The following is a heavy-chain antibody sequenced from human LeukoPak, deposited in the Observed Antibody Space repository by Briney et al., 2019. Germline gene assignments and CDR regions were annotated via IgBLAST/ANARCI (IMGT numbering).Heavy chain of an antibody. CDR3: ASSKDHYCHY. CDR1: GFRFSDSW. CDR2: IQEDAGEK. Sequence: GGSLRLSCAASGFRFSDSWMPWVRQTPGKGLQWVASIQEDAGEKQYVESVRGRFTISRDNAKNSLYLQMNSLRVEDTAVYYCASSKDHYCHYWGQGTLVTVSS. V-gene: IGHV3-7*05. J-gene: IGHJ4*02.